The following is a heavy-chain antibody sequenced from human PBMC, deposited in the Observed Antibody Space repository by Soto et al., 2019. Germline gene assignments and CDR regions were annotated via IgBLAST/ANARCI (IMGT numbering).Heavy chain of an antibody. CDR1: GGSIGSSSYY. Sequence: PSETLSLTCTISGGSIGSSSYYWGWIRQPPGKGLEWIGSIYYSGSTYYNPSLKSRVTISVDTSKNQFSLKLSSVTAADTAVYYCARQILYYYILTGYSRRGYFDRWGRGTLVTVSS. CDR3: ARQILYYYILTGYSRRGYFDR. CDR2: IYYSGST. V-gene: IGHV4-39*01. J-gene: IGHJ2*01. D-gene: IGHD3-9*01.